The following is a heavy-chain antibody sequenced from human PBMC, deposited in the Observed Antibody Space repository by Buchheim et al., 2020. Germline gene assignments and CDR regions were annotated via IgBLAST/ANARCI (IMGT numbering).Heavy chain of an antibody. D-gene: IGHD4-17*01. V-gene: IGHV3-30-3*02. CDR3: AKPTVTESTRYFDS. J-gene: IGHJ4*02. CDR1: GFTFSAYS. CDR2: ISNDGYDI. Sequence: QVQLVESGGGVVQPGTSLRLSCAASGFTFSAYSMHWVRQAPGKGLEWVAVISNDGYDIYYADSVKGRLSISRDNSHNTLFLQMNSLRVDDTALYYCAKPTVTESTRYFDSWGQGTL.